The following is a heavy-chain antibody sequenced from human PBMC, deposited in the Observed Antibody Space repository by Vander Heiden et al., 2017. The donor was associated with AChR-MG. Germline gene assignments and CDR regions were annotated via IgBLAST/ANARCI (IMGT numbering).Heavy chain of an antibody. J-gene: IGHJ4*02. CDR2: ISYDGSNK. Sequence: QVQLVESGGGVVQPGRSLRLSCAASGFTFSRYAMHWVRQAPGKGLEWVAVISYDGSNKYYADSVKGRFTISRDNSKNTLYVQMNSLRPEDTAVYYCAREGGNSDISDYWGQGTLVTVSS. V-gene: IGHV3-30-3*01. D-gene: IGHD2-21*02. CDR1: GFTFSRYA. CDR3: AREGGNSDISDY.